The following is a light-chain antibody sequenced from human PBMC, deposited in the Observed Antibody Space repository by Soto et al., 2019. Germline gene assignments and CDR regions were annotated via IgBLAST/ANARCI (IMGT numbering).Light chain of an antibody. CDR2: GIS. J-gene: IGKJ5*01. V-gene: IGKV3-20*01. Sequence: EIVLTQSPGTLSLSPGERATLSCRASHTISSSYLAWYQQKPGQPPRLLIYGISSRASGIPDRFRGSGSGTDFTLTITRPEPEDFALYYCQQYGGSPITFGLGTRLEIK. CDR1: HTISSSY. CDR3: QQYGGSPIT.